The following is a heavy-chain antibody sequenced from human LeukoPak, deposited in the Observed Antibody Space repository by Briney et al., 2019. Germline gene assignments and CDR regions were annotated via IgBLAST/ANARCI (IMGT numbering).Heavy chain of an antibody. Sequence: KPGASVKVSCKASGYTFTSYGISWVRQAPGQGLEWMGWISAYNGNTNYAQKLQGRVTMTTDTSTSTASMELRSPRSDDTAVYYCAREDTAMVTKIDYWGQGTLVTVSS. D-gene: IGHD5-18*01. CDR3: AREDTAMVTKIDY. CDR2: ISAYNGNT. V-gene: IGHV1-18*01. CDR1: GYTFTSYG. J-gene: IGHJ4*02.